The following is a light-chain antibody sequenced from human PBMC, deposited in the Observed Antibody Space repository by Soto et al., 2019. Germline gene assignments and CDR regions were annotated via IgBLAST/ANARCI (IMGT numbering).Light chain of an antibody. CDR3: QQYYKWPPKT. J-gene: IGKJ1*01. CDR1: QSVSTT. V-gene: IGKV3-15*01. CDR2: GAS. Sequence: EIVMTQSPATLSVSPGERAILSCRASQSVSTTLAWYQQKPGRAPRLLIHGASTRAAGIPARFSGSGSGTEFTLTISSLQSEDVAVYYCQQYYKWPPKTFGQGTKVEIK.